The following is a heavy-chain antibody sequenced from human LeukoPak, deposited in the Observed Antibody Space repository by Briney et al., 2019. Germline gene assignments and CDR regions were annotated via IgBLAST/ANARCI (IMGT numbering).Heavy chain of an antibody. J-gene: IGHJ5*02. CDR2: TYYRSTCN. CDR1: GDSVSSNSVT. D-gene: IGHD2-2*01. V-gene: IGHV6-1*01. Sequence: SQTLSLTCAISGDSVSSNSVTWNWIRQSPSRGLEWLGRTYYRSTCNDYAVSVRGRITVNPDTSKNQFSLHLNSVTPEDTAVYYCARRLTQYDCFDPWGQGILVTVS. CDR3: ARRLTQYDCFDP.